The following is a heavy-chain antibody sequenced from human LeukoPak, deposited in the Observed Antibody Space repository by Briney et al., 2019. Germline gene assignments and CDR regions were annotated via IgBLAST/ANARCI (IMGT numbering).Heavy chain of an antibody. J-gene: IGHJ4*02. CDR3: ARELTIRRTFDY. CDR2: ISYDGGNK. CDR1: GFTFRSYA. D-gene: IGHD5-24*01. Sequence: PGRSLRLSCAASGFTFRSYAMHWVRQAPGKGLEWVAVISYDGGNKYYADSVKGRFTISRDNSKNTLYLQMNSLRAEDTAVYYCARELTIRRTFDYWGQGTLVTVSS. V-gene: IGHV3-30*04.